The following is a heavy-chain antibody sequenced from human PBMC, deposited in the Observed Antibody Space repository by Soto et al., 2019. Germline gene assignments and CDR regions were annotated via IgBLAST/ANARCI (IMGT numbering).Heavy chain of an antibody. Sequence: GGSLRLSCAASGFIYSSYRMSLVRQAPGKGLEWVANIKQDGSEKNYVDSLKGRFTISRDNAKNSLYLQMNSLRAEATAVYYCARDPEGGDFSSGYYEPRGFDYWGQGTLVTVSS. CDR2: IKQDGSEK. D-gene: IGHD3-3*01. J-gene: IGHJ4*02. CDR3: ARDPEGGDFSSGYYEPRGFDY. V-gene: IGHV3-7*01. CDR1: GFIYSSYR.